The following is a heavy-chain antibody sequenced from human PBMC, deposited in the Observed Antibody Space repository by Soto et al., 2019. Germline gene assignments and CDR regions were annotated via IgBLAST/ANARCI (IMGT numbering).Heavy chain of an antibody. D-gene: IGHD6-19*01. J-gene: IGHJ4*02. CDR2: ISWNSGSI. V-gene: IGHV3-9*01. CDR3: AKDGSGWYLERPYYFDY. CDR1: GFTFDDYA. Sequence: GGSLRLSCAASGFTFDDYAMHWVRQAPGKGLEWVSGISWNSGSIGYADSVKGRFTISRDNAKNSLYLQMNSLRAEDTALYYCAKDGSGWYLERPYYFDYWGQGTLVTVS.